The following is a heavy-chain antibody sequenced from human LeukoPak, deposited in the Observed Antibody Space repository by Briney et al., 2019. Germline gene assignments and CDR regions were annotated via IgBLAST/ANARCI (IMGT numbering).Heavy chain of an antibody. Sequence: PGGSLRLSCAASGFIVGNNYVTWVRQAPGKGLEWVSSIYGGGATCYADSVRGRFTVSRDNAKNTVYLQMDSLRGEDTAVYYCAGDRQENWFDPWGQGTLVTVSS. CDR3: AGDRQENWFDP. V-gene: IGHV3-53*01. CDR2: IYGGGAT. CDR1: GFIVGNNY. J-gene: IGHJ5*02. D-gene: IGHD2/OR15-2a*01.